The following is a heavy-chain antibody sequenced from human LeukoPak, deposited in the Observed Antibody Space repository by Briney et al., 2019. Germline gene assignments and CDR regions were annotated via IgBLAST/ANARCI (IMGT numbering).Heavy chain of an antibody. J-gene: IGHJ4*02. CDR1: VGSISSSSYY. V-gene: IGHV4-31*03. D-gene: IGHD3-22*01. CDR2: IYYSGST. CDR3: ARGVTDDSSGYYYPGFDY. Sequence: PSETLSLTCTVSVGSISSSSYYWGWIRQHPGKSLEWIGYIYYSGSTYYNPSLKSRVTISVDTSKNQFSLKLSSVTAADTAVYYCARGVTDDSSGYYYPGFDYWGQGTLVTVSS.